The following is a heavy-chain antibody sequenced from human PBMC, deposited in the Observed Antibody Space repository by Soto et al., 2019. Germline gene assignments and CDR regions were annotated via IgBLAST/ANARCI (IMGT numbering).Heavy chain of an antibody. CDR1: GYIFTSYY. J-gene: IGHJ4*01. D-gene: IGHD3-10*01. Sequence: ASVKVSGTASGYIFTSYYIHCVRQAPGQGLEWMGWINPFDGSRMFAQSFQGRVTMTRDTSTSTVYMEVSSLRSEDTAVYYCSRVDPGETSPFDHWGQGTLVTVSS. CDR2: INPFDGSR. V-gene: IGHV1-46*03. CDR3: SRVDPGETSPFDH.